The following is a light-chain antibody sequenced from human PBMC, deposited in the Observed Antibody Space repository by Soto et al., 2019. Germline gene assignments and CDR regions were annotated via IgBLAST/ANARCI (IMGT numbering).Light chain of an antibody. Sequence: DIVMTQSPLSLPVTPGEPASISCRSSQSLLHSNGYNYLDWYLQKPGQSPQLLIYLGSNRASGVPDRLSGSGSGTDFTLKISRVEAEDVGVHYCMQALQTPPITFGQGTRLEIK. J-gene: IGKJ5*01. CDR1: QSLLHSNGYNY. CDR2: LGS. V-gene: IGKV2-28*01. CDR3: MQALQTPPIT.